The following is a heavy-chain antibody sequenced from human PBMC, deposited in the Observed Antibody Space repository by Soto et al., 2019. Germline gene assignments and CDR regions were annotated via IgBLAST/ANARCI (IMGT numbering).Heavy chain of an antibody. J-gene: IGHJ4*01. CDR1: GFIFSDFG. V-gene: IGHV3-30*18. D-gene: IGHD1-26*01. Sequence: QVELVESGGGVVQPGRSLRLSCAASGFIFSDFGMHWVRQSPGRGLEWVADISDDGTEKHYADSVKGRFNISRDNTKNMLYLQMSSLRAEDTAVYYCAKQSAGWEHFYFVDWVHGTRLTVSS. CDR2: ISDDGTEK. CDR3: AKQSAGWEHFYFVD.